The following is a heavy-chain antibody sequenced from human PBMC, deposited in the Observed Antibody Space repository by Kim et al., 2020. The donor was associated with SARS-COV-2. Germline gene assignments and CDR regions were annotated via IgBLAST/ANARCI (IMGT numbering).Heavy chain of an antibody. CDR2: IYHSGST. CDR1: GGSISSSNW. Sequence: SETLSLTCAVSGGSISSSNWWSWVRQPPGKGLEWIGEIYHSGSTNYNPSLKSRVTISVYKSKNQFSLKLSSVTAADTAVYYCARGRDYTLYFHGMDVWGQGTTVTVSS. D-gene: IGHD4-4*01. CDR3: ARGRDYTLYFHGMDV. J-gene: IGHJ6*02. V-gene: IGHV4-4*02.